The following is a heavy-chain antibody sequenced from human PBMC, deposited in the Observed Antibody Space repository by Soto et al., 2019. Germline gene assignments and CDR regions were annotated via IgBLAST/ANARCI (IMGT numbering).Heavy chain of an antibody. CDR3: TKDSYITRIIARFDY. CDR1: GFTFANAW. CDR2: IKSKNDGGTT. J-gene: IGHJ4*01. V-gene: IGHV3-15*07. D-gene: IGHD2-2*01. Sequence: GGSLRLSCAASGFTFANAWINWVRQAPGKGLEWVGRIKSKNDGGTTDFAAPVKDRFAISRDDSRNLVYLQMNSLKSEDTAVYYCTKDSYITRIIARFDYWGHGTLVTVSS.